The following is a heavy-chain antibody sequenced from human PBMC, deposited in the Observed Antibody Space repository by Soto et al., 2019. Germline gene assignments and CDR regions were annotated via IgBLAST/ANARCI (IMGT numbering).Heavy chain of an antibody. Sequence: QVQLVQSGAEMKRPGSSVKVSCEASGGTFPNSTFNWVRQAPGQGLEWMGRIIPVLNIANYAQNFHGRTTVTADKSTSTAYLELTRLRSDDTAIYFCARAHTASSPFVYWGQGSLVTVSS. D-gene: IGHD2-21*02. V-gene: IGHV1-69*02. CDR2: IIPVLNIA. CDR3: ARAHTASSPFVY. CDR1: GGTFPNST. J-gene: IGHJ4*02.